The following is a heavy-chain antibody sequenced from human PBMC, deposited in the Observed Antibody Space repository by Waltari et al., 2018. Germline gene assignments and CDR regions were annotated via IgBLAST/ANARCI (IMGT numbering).Heavy chain of an antibody. V-gene: IGHV1-8*01. D-gene: IGHD3-16*02. CDR3: ARGPSLRLGELSLDY. CDR1: GYTFTSYA. Sequence: QLPRVQSGAEVKKPGTSLKVSCKASGYTFTSYAINWLRQAPGQGLEWMGGMNPNSGNTGYAQKFQGRVTMTRNTSMSTAYMELSSLRSEDTAVYYCARGPSLRLGELSLDYWGQGTLVTVSS. CDR2: MNPNSGNT. J-gene: IGHJ4*02.